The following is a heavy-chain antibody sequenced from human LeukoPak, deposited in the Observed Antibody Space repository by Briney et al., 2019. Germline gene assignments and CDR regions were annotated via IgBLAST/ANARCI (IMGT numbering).Heavy chain of an antibody. V-gene: IGHV4-59*01. Sequence: SETLSFTCTVSGDSISIYYWSWIRQLPGKGLEWIGYIYNSGSTNYNPSLKSRVTISVDTSKNQFSLKLTSVTAADTAVYYCARGGGYCNSISCYFDFWGQGTLVTVSS. CDR2: IYNSGST. CDR1: GDSISIYY. CDR3: ARGGGYCNSISCYFDF. D-gene: IGHD2-2*01. J-gene: IGHJ4*02.